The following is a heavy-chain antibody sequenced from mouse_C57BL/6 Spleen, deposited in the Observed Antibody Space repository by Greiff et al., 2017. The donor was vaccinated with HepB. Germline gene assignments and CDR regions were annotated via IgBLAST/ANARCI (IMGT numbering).Heavy chain of an antibody. CDR2: INPGSGGT. CDR1: GYAFTNYL. CDR3: ARDDYGDY. Sequence: QVQLQQSGAELVRPGTSVKVSCKASGYAFTNYLIEWVKQRPGQGLEWIGVINPGSGGTNYNEKFKGKATLTADKSSSAAYMQLSSLTSEDSAVYFCARDDYGDYWGQGTLVTVSA. V-gene: IGHV1-54*01. J-gene: IGHJ3*01. D-gene: IGHD2-4*01.